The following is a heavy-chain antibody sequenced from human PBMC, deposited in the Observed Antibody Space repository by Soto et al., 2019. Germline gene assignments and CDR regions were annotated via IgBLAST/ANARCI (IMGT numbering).Heavy chain of an antibody. J-gene: IGHJ4*02. D-gene: IGHD2-2*01. Sequence: LSLTCTVSGDSITSGNYYWSWVRQPPGKGLEWIVNIHYSGTTNYNPSLQSRVSISVDTSKNQFSLEMTYVTAADTAVYYCARDHVRRGCDSTNCKSFDYWGQGTLVTVS. CDR2: IHYSGTT. V-gene: IGHV4-30-4*01. CDR1: GDSITSGNYY. CDR3: ARDHVRRGCDSTNCKSFDY.